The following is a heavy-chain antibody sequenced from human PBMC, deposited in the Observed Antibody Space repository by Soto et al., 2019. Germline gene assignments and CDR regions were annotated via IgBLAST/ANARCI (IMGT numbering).Heavy chain of an antibody. V-gene: IGHV1-18*01. D-gene: IGHD3-3*01. CDR3: ARDQGSRFVEGVSPYWDPIAGY. Sequence: ASVKVSCKASGYTFTSYGISWVRQAPGQGLEWMGWISAYNGNTNYAQKLQGRVTKTTDTSTSTAYMELRSLRSDDTAVYYCARDQGSRFVEGVSPYWDPIAGYCGQGTLVTVCS. J-gene: IGHJ4*02. CDR2: ISAYNGNT. CDR1: GYTFTSYG.